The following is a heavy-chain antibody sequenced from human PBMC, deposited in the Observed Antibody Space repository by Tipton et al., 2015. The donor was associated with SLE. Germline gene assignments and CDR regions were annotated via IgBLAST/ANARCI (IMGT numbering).Heavy chain of an antibody. Sequence: TLSLACTVSGGSISSSSYYWGWIRQPPGKGLEWIGSIYYSGSTHYNPSLKSRVTISVDTSKNQFSLKLSSVTAADTAVYYCARTTVTTKAFDIWGQGTMVTVSS. J-gene: IGHJ3*02. D-gene: IGHD4-17*01. CDR3: ARTTVTTKAFDI. CDR2: IYYSGST. CDR1: GGSISSSSYY. V-gene: IGHV4-39*07.